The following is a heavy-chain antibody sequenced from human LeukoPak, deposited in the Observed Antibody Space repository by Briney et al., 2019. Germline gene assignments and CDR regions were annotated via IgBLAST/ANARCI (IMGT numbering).Heavy chain of an antibody. CDR2: IHPGDSDT. CDR1: GYSFTTYW. J-gene: IGHJ6*02. CDR3: ARHGGLPDYYYGLDV. V-gene: IGHV5-51*01. D-gene: IGHD2-2*01. Sequence: GESLQISCKGSGYSFTTYWIAWVRQMPGKGPEWMGIIHPGDSDTRYSPSFKGQVTISADKSISTAYLQWSSLRASDTAMYYCARHGGLPDYYYGLDVWGQGTTVTVSS.